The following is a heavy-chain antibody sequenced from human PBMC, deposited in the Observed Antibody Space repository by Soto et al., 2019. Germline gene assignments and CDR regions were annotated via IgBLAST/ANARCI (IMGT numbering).Heavy chain of an antibody. D-gene: IGHD3-9*01. CDR1: GGTFSSYA. V-gene: IGHV1-69*13. J-gene: IGHJ6*02. Sequence: GASVKVSCKASGGTFSSYAISWVREAPGQGLEWMGGIIPIFGTANYAKKFQGRVTITADESTSTAYMELSSLRSEDTAVYYCARLNNIFSVLMDAWGQGTTVTVSS. CDR2: IIPIFGTA. CDR3: ARLNNIFSVLMDA.